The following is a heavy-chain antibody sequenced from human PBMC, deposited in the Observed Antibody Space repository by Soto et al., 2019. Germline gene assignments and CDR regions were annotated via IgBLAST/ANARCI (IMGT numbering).Heavy chain of an antibody. CDR1: GGSISSSNW. D-gene: IGHD3-9*01. J-gene: IGHJ6*02. CDR3: ARDYDILTGRPYYYYYGMDV. CDR2: IYHSGST. Sequence: PSETLSLTCAVSGGSISSSNWWSWVRQPPGKGLEWIGEIYHSGSTNYNPSLKSRVTISVDKSKNQFSLKLSSVTAADTAVYYCARDYDILTGRPYYYYYGMDVWGQGTTVTVS. V-gene: IGHV4-4*02.